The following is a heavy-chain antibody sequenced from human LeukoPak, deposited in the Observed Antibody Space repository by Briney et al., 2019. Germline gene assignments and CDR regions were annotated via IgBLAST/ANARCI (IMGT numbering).Heavy chain of an antibody. CDR1: GDSISSYY. CDR3: VREGATTRPLDY. D-gene: IGHD4-17*01. CDR2: IYTSGST. V-gene: IGHV4-4*07. Sequence: PSETLSLTCTVSGDSISSYYWTWIRQPAGKGLEWIGRIYTSGSTNYSPSLKSRVTMSVDTSKNQFSLNLTSVTAADTAVYYCVREGATTRPLDYWGQGTPVTVSS. J-gene: IGHJ4*02.